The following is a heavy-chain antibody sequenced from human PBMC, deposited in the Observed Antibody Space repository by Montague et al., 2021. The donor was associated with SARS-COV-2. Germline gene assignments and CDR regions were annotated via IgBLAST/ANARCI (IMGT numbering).Heavy chain of an antibody. CDR1: GFTFSSYA. D-gene: IGHD3-3*01. CDR3: VKYRAIFYDFWRITNDAFDI. Sequence: SLRLSCGASGFTFSSYALSWVRQAPGNGLECVSVIYNGFSGTYYADSVKGRFTISKDNYKDTRYLQMNSLRAEDTAVSYCVKYRAIFYDFWRITNDAFDIWGQGTMVTVSS. J-gene: IGHJ3*02. CDR2: IYNGFSGT. V-gene: IGHV3-23*03.